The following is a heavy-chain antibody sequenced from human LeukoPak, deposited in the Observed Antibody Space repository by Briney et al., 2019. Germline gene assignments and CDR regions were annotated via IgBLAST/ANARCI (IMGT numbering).Heavy chain of an antibody. Sequence: GGSLRLSCAASGFTFSSYAMSWVSQAPGKGLERVSAISGSGGSTYYADSVKGRFTISRDNSKNTLYLQMNSLRAEDTAVYYCAKGRYYDFWSGYSYLDYWGQGTLVTVSS. CDR3: AKGRYYDFWSGYSYLDY. D-gene: IGHD3-3*01. CDR1: GFTFSSYA. CDR2: ISGSGGST. V-gene: IGHV3-23*01. J-gene: IGHJ4*02.